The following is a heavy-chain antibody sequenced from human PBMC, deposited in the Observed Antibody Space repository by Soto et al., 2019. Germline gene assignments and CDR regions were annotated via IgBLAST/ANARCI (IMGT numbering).Heavy chain of an antibody. CDR3: GRDGAFCGINCYSYFDY. Sequence: GGSLRLSCAASGFTFSSYGMGWVRQAPGKGLEWVSTISGSGDATFYADSVKGRFTISRDNSKNTLHLQIYSLGADDTAVYYCGRDGAFCGINCYSYFDYWGQGALVTVSS. J-gene: IGHJ4*02. V-gene: IGHV3-23*01. D-gene: IGHD2-21*01. CDR2: ISGSGDAT. CDR1: GFTFSSYG.